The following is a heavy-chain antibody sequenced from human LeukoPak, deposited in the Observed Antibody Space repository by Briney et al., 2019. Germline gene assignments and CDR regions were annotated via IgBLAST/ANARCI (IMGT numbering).Heavy chain of an antibody. D-gene: IGHD1/OR15-1a*01. CDR1: GFTFSTFG. J-gene: IGHJ4*02. CDR3: AKVNNYDDY. V-gene: IGHV3-30*18. Sequence: PGGSLRLSCAASGFTFSTFGIHWVRQAPGKGLEWVAAISPDGNNEYYTDPVKGRFTISRDNSKNMIYLQMNSLRGEDSAVYYCAKVNNYDDYWGQGTLVTVSS. CDR2: ISPDGNNE.